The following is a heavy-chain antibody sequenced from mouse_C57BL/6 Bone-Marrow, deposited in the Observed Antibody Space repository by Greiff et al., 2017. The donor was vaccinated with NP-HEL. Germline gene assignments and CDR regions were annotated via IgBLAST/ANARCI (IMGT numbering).Heavy chain of an antibody. CDR1: GFNIKDDY. V-gene: IGHV14-4*01. CDR3: TNWVFDY. CDR2: IDPENGDT. J-gene: IGHJ2*01. D-gene: IGHD4-1*02. Sequence: VQLQQSGAELVRPGASVKLSCTASGFNIKDDYMHWVKQRPEQGLEWIGWIDPENGDTEYASKFQGKATITADTSSNTAYLQLSSLTSEDTAVYYWTNWVFDYWGQGTTLTGAS.